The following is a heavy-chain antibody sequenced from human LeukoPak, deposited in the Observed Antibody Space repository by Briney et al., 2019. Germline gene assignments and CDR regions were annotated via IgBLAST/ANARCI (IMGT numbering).Heavy chain of an antibody. V-gene: IGHV4-59*01. Sequence: PSETLSLTCTVSGGSISSYYWSWIRQPPGKGLEWIGYIYYSGSTNYNPSLESRVTISVDTSKNQFSLKLSSVTAADTAVYYCAGGRRDSGSYGSFVYYYYYYMDVWGKGTTVTVSS. D-gene: IGHD3-10*01. CDR1: GGSISSYY. CDR2: IYYSGST. J-gene: IGHJ6*03. CDR3: AGGRRDSGSYGSFVYYYYYYMDV.